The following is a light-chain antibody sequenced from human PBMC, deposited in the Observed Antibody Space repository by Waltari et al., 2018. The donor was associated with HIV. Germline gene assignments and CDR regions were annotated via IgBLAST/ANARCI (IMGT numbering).Light chain of an antibody. V-gene: IGLV3-1*01. CDR2: YDS. CDR3: QAWDSNTVV. Sequence: SYELTQPPSVSVSPGQTASITCSGDRLGEKYACWYKQKPGQSPVLGIYYDSRRPSGIPERFSGSNSGNTATLTISGTQAMDEADYYCQAWDSNTVVFGGGTKLTVL. J-gene: IGLJ2*01. CDR1: RLGEKY.